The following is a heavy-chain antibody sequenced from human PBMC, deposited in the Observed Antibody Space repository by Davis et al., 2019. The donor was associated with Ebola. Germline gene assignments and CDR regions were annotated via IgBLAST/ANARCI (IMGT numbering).Heavy chain of an antibody. CDR2: ISYDGSNK. V-gene: IGHV3-30*04. D-gene: IGHD1-26*01. Sequence: GESLKISCAASGFTFSSYAMHWVRQAPGKGLEWVAVISYDGSNKYYADSVKGRFTISRDNSKNTLYLQMNSLRAEDTAVYYCARDRVGATFMGAFVGWGQGTLVTVSS. CDR1: GFTFSSYA. J-gene: IGHJ4*02. CDR3: ARDRVGATFMGAFVG.